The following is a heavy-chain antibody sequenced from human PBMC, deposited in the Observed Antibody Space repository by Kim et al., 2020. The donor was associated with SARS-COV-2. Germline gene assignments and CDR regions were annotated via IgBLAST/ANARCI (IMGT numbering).Heavy chain of an antibody. D-gene: IGHD3-9*01. J-gene: IGHJ4*02. Sequence: SETLSLTCTVSGGSISSGDYYWSWIRQPPGKGLEWIGYIYYSGSTYYNPSLKSRVTISVDTSKNQFSLKLSSVTAADTAVYYCARDVLTGYLDYWGQGTLVTVSS. V-gene: IGHV4-30-4*01. CDR3: ARDVLTGYLDY. CDR1: GGSISSGDYY. CDR2: IYYSGST.